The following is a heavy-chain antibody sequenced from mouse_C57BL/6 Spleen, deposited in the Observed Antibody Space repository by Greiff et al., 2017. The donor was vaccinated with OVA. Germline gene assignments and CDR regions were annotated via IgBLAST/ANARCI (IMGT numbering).Heavy chain of an antibody. CDR1: GYTFTSYW. J-gene: IGHJ1*03. Sequence: QVQLQQPGAELVRPGSSVKLSCKASGYTFTSYWMHWVKQRPIPGLEWIGNIDPSDSETHYNQKFKDKATLTVDKSSSTAYMQLSSLTSEDSAVYYCARAYYSNSYWYFDVWGTGTTVTVSS. CDR3: ARAYYSNSYWYFDV. V-gene: IGHV1-52*01. CDR2: IDPSDSET. D-gene: IGHD2-5*01.